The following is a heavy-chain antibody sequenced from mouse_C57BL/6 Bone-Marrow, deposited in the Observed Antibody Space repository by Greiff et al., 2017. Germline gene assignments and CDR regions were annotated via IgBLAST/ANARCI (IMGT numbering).Heavy chain of an antibody. Sequence: EVQLQESGGDLVKPGGSLKLSCAASGFTFSSYGMSWVRQTPDKRLAWVATISSGGSYTYYPDSVKGRFTISRDNAKNTLYLQMSSLKSEDTAMYYCARRGDGTMDYWGQGTSVTVSS. CDR3: ARRGDGTMDY. V-gene: IGHV5-6*01. CDR2: ISSGGSYT. CDR1: GFTFSSYG. J-gene: IGHJ4*01.